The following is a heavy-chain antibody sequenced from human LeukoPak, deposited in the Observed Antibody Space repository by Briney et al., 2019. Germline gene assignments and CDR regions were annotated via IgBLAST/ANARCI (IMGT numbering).Heavy chain of an antibody. Sequence: PGRSLRLSCAASGFTFSSYAMHWVRQAPGKGLEWVAVISYDGSNKYYADSVKGRFTISRDNSKNTLYLQMNSLRAEDTAVYYCARFIVVVPAAGGGDYWGQGTLVTVSS. D-gene: IGHD2-2*01. CDR1: GFTFSSYA. CDR2: ISYDGSNK. J-gene: IGHJ4*02. CDR3: ARFIVVVPAAGGGDY. V-gene: IGHV3-30*04.